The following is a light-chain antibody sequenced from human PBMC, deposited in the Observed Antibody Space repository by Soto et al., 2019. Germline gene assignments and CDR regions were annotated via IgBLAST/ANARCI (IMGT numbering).Light chain of an antibody. V-gene: IGLV2-14*02. CDR3: CSYTSSSTL. Sequence: QSALTQPASVSGSPGQSITISCTGTSSDIGSYNFVSWYQQRPGRAPKLMIFEATKRPSGVPPRFSASKSGNTASLTISGLRAEDEADYYCCSYTSSSTLFGTGTKLTVL. CDR1: SSDIGSYNF. CDR2: EAT. J-gene: IGLJ1*01.